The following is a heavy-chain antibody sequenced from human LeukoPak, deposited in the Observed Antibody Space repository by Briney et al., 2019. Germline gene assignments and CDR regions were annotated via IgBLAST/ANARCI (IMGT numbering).Heavy chain of an antibody. J-gene: IGHJ4*02. V-gene: IGHV4-59*12. CDR1: GGSISSYY. CDR2: IHYSGSS. Sequence: SETLSLTCTVSGGSISSYYWSWIRQPPGKGLEWIGNIHYSGSSNYNPSLKSRVTISIDTSRKQFFLKLSSVTAADTAVYYCARSESIAARPRYFDYWGQGTLVTVSS. CDR3: ARSESIAARPRYFDY. D-gene: IGHD6-6*01.